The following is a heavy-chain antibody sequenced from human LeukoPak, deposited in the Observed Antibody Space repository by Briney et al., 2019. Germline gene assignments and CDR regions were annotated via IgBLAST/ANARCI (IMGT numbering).Heavy chain of an antibody. D-gene: IGHD6-13*01. CDR3: ARGIAAAGTSH. CDR1: GFTFSSYS. V-gene: IGHV3-21*01. J-gene: IGHJ4*02. Sequence: PGGSLRLSCAASGFTFSSYSMNWVRQAPGKGLEWVSSVSSSSSYIYYADSVKGRFTISSDNAKNSLYLQMNSLRAEDTAVYYCARGIAAAGTSHWGQGTLVTVSS. CDR2: VSSSSSYI.